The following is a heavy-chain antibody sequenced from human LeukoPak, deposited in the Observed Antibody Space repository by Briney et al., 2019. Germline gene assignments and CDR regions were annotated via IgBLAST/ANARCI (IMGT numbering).Heavy chain of an antibody. CDR2: INPNSGGT. V-gene: IGHV1-2*02. D-gene: IGHD3-10*01. CDR1: GYTFTGYY. J-gene: IGHJ4*02. CDR3: ARDYYGSGSYST. Sequence: GASVKVSCKASGYTFTGYYMHWVRQAPGQGLEWMGWINPNSGGTNYAQKFQGRVTMTRDTSISTAYMELRSLRSDDTAVYYCARDYYGSGSYSTWGQGTLVTVSS.